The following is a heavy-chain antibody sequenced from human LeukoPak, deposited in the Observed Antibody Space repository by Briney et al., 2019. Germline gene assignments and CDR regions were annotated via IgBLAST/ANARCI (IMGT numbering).Heavy chain of an antibody. J-gene: IGHJ4*02. Sequence: ASVKVSCKASGYTFTSYGISWVRQARGQGLEWMGWISAYNGNTNYAQKLQGRVTMTTDTPTSTAYMELRSLRSDGTAVYYCAREKYYYGSGSSYYFDYWGQGTLVTVSS. CDR3: AREKYYYGSGSSYYFDY. CDR1: GYTFTSYG. CDR2: ISAYNGNT. D-gene: IGHD3-10*01. V-gene: IGHV1-18*04.